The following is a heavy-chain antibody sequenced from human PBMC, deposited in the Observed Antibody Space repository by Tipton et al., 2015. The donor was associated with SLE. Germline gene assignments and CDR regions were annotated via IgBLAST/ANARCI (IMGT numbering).Heavy chain of an antibody. J-gene: IGHJ4*02. CDR1: GGSINTYY. CDR3: VVCSPSSCSYFDY. D-gene: IGHD2-2*01. Sequence: LRLSCTFSGGSINTYYLAWVRQPAGKGLEWIGRIYTGGNTKYNPSLESRVSLSVDTSRGQFFLEVRSVTAADTAVYYCVVCSPSSCSYFDYWGQGRLVTVSS. V-gene: IGHV4-4*07. CDR2: IYTGGNT.